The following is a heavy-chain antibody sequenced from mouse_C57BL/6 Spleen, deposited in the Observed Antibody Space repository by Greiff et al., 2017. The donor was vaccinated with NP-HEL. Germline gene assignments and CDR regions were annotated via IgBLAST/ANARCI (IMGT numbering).Heavy chain of an antibody. CDR1: GFTFSSYA. V-gene: IGHV5-4*01. Sequence: DVQLVESGGGLVKPGGSLKLSCAASGFTFSSYAMSWVRQTPEKRLEWVATISDGGSYTYYPDNVKGRFTISRDNAKNNLYLQMSHLKSEDTAMYYCARDRAQAHYFDYWGQGTTLTVSS. CDR3: ARDRAQAHYFDY. D-gene: IGHD3-2*02. CDR2: ISDGGSYT. J-gene: IGHJ2*01.